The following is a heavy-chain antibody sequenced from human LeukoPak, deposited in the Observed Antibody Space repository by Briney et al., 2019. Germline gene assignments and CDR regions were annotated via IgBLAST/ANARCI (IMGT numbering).Heavy chain of an antibody. D-gene: IGHD3-22*01. J-gene: IGHJ4*02. CDR1: GFTFSSYA. Sequence: PGGSLRLSCAASGFTFSSYAMHWVRQAPGKGLEWVAVISYDGSNKYYADSVKGRFTISRDNSKNTLYLQMNSLRAEDTAVYYCARGGKFYYDSSGYPGDYWGQGILVTVSS. V-gene: IGHV3-30-3*01. CDR3: ARGGKFYYDSSGYPGDY. CDR2: ISYDGSNK.